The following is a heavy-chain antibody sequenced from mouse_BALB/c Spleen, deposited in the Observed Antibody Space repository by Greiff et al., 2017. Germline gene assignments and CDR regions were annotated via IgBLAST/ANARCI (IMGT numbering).Heavy chain of an antibody. CDR1: GYAFSSYW. CDR3: ARGNYYALYFDV. J-gene: IGHJ1*01. D-gene: IGHD2-1*01. CDR2: IYPGDGDT. V-gene: IGHV1-80*01. Sequence: VKLQESGAELVRPGSSVKISCKASGYAFSSYWMNWVKQRPGQGLEWIGQIYPGDGDTNYNGKFKGKATLTADKSSSTAYMQLSSLTSEDSAVYFCARGNYYALYFDVWGAGTTVTDSS.